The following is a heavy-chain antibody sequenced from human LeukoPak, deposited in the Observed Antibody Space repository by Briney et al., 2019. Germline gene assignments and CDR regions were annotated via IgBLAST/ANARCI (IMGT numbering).Heavy chain of an antibody. CDR3: ARDLVAAAPHNDAFDI. D-gene: IGHD6-13*01. V-gene: IGHV4-59*01. CDR2: IYYSGST. CDR1: GGSISSYY. J-gene: IGHJ3*02. Sequence: SETLSLACTVSGGSISSYYWSWIRQPPGKGLEWIGYIYYSGSTNYNPSLKSRVTISVDTSKNQFSLKLSSVTAADTAVYYCARDLVAAAPHNDAFDIWGQGTMVTVSS.